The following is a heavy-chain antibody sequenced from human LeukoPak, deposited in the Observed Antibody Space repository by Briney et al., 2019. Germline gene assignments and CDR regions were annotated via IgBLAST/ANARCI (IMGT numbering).Heavy chain of an antibody. CDR2: IIPIFGTA. D-gene: IGHD2-2*01. Sequence: GASVKVSCKASGYTFTSYGISWVRQAPGQGLEWMGGIIPIFGTANYAQKFQGRVTITADESTSTAYMELSSLRSEDTAVYYCARDKYCSSTSCPYYYYYYMDVWGKGTTVTVSS. CDR3: ARDKYCSSTSCPYYYYYYMDV. CDR1: GYTFTSYG. V-gene: IGHV1-69*13. J-gene: IGHJ6*03.